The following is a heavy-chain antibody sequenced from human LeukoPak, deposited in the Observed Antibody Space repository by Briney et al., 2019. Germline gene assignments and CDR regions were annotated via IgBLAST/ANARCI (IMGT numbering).Heavy chain of an antibody. CDR3: ARFPPDSSGFYFDY. CDR2: IYSGGST. J-gene: IGHJ4*02. D-gene: IGHD3-22*01. V-gene: IGHV3-66*01. CDR1: GFTVSSNY. Sequence: PGGSLRLSCAASGFTVSSNYMSWVRQAPGKGLEWVSVIYSGGSTYYADSVKGRFTISRDNSKNMLYLQMNSLRAEDTAVYYCARFPPDSSGFYFDYWGRGTLVTVSS.